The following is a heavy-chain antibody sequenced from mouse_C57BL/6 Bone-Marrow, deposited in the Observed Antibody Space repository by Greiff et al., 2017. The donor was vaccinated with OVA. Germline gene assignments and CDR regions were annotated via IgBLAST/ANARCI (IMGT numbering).Heavy chain of an antibody. J-gene: IGHJ4*01. CDR2: IDPENGDT. Sequence: VQLQQSGAELVRPGASVKLSCTASGFNIKDDYMHWVKQRPEQGLEWIGWIDPENGDTEYASKFQGKATITADTSSNTAYLQLSSLTSEDTAVYYCTTIYYGNYYYAMDYWGQGTSVTVSS. CDR3: TTIYYGNYYYAMDY. CDR1: GFNIKDDY. D-gene: IGHD2-1*01. V-gene: IGHV14-4*01.